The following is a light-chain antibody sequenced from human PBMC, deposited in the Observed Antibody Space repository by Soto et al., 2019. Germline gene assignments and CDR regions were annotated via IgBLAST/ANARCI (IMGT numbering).Light chain of an antibody. CDR3: QPTSSTPRT. J-gene: IGKJ1*01. Sequence: QMTQSPSSLSASVGDRVTITCRASQTISNYLVWYQQKPGKAPKLLIYSASSLVSGVPSRFSGSGSGTEFTLTINSLQPEDFATYICQPTSSTPRTFGQGTKVDIK. V-gene: IGKV1-39*01. CDR2: SAS. CDR1: QTISNY.